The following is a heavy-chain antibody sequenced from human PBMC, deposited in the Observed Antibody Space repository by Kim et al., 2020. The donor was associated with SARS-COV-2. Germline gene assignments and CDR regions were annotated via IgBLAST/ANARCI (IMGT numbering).Heavy chain of an antibody. Sequence: ASVKGRFTISRDDSKNSLYLQMNSLKTEDTAVYYCARGYYDSSGYYYGFDYWGQGTLVTVSS. D-gene: IGHD3-22*01. V-gene: IGHV3-72*01. CDR3: ARGYYDSSGYYYGFDY. J-gene: IGHJ4*02.